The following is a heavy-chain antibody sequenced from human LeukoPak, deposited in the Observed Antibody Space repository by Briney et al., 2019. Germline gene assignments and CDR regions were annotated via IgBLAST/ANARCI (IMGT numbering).Heavy chain of an antibody. CDR1: GGSISSYY. CDR2: IYYSGST. Sequence: SETLSLTCTVSGGSISSYYWSWIRQPPGKGLEWIGYIYYSGSTNYNPSLKSRVTISVDTSKNQFSLKLSSVTAADTAVYYCARHSYCSSTSCYRDAFDIWGQGTMVTVSS. J-gene: IGHJ3*02. CDR3: ARHSYCSSTSCYRDAFDI. V-gene: IGHV4-59*08. D-gene: IGHD2-2*01.